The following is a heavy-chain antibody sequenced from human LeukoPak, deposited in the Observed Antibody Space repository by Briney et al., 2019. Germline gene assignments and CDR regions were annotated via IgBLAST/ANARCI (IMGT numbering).Heavy chain of an antibody. D-gene: IGHD6-19*01. J-gene: IGHJ4*02. CDR2: INHSGST. Sequence: SQTLSLTCTVSGGSISSGGYYWSWIRQPPGKGLEWIGEINHSGSTNYNPSLKSRVTISVDTSKNQFSLKLSSVTAADTAVYYCASESGWSFDYWGQGTLVTVSS. CDR3: ASESGWSFDY. CDR1: GGSISSGGYY. V-gene: IGHV4-30-2*01.